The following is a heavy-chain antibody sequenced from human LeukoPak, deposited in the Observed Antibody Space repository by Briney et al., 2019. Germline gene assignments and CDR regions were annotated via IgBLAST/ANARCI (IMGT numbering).Heavy chain of an antibody. CDR1: GYTFTSYY. CDR2: INPSGGSA. J-gene: IGHJ4*02. V-gene: IGHV1-46*01. CDR3: ARTRWLQSAYDY. Sequence: ASVKVSCKASGYTFTSYYMHWVRQAPGQGLEWMGIINPSGGSASYAQKFQGRVTMTRDTSTSTVYMELSNLRSEDTAMYYCARTRWLQSAYDYWGQGTLVAVSS. D-gene: IGHD5-24*01.